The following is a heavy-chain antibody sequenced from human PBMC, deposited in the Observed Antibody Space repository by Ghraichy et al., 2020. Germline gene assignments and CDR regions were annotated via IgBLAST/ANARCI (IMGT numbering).Heavy chain of an antibody. V-gene: IGHV3-64D*06. D-gene: IGHD6-6*01. CDR1: GFTFSSYA. J-gene: IGHJ5*02. CDR2: ISSNGGST. CDR3: VKDLRGYSISSPVWFDP. Sequence: GGSLRLSCSASGFTFSSYAMHWVRQAPGKGLEYVSAISSNGGSTYYADSVKGRFTISRDNSKNTLYLQMSSLRAEDTAVYYCVKDLRGYSISSPVWFDPWGQGTLVTVSS.